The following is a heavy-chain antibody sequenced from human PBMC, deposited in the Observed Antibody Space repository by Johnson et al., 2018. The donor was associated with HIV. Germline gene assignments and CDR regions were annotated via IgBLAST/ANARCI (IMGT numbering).Heavy chain of an antibody. CDR1: GFIVSGYY. CDR2: INSGGGT. D-gene: IGHD2-21*02. J-gene: IGHJ3*02. CDR3: ARDRHCGGDCYTDDAFDI. Sequence: VQLVESGGGLVQPGGSLRLSCAASGFIVSGYYMTWVRQGPGKGLEWVSVINSGGGTYHAGSVEGRFIISRDNSQNTLYLQMNSLRAEETAVYYCARDRHCGGDCYTDDAFDIWGQGTMVTVSS. V-gene: IGHV3-66*01.